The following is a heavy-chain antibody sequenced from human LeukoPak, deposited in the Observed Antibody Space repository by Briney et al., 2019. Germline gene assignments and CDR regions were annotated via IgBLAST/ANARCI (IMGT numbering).Heavy chain of an antibody. CDR2: ISSSGSTI. CDR3: AREGLGYCSGGSCGDAFDI. CDR1: GFTFSSYE. Sequence: GGSLRLSCAASGFTFSSYEMNWVRQTPGKGLEWVSYISSSGSTIYYADSVKGRFTISRDNAKNSLYLQMNSLRAEDTAVYYCAREGLGYCSGGSCGDAFDIWGQGTMVTVSS. J-gene: IGHJ3*02. D-gene: IGHD2-15*01. V-gene: IGHV3-48*03.